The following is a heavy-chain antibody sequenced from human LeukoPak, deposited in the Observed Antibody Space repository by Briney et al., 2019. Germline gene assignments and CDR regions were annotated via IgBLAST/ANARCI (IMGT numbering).Heavy chain of an antibody. CDR1: GGSISSYY. CDR3: ARGAVVVPAATDAFDI. J-gene: IGHJ3*02. V-gene: IGHV4-59*01. D-gene: IGHD2-2*01. CDR2: IYYSGST. Sequence: PSETLSLTCTVSGGSISSYYWSWIRQPPGKGLEWIGYIYYSGSTNYNPSLKSRVTISVDTSKNQFSLKLSSVTAADTAVYYCARGAVVVPAATDAFDIWGQGTMVTVSP.